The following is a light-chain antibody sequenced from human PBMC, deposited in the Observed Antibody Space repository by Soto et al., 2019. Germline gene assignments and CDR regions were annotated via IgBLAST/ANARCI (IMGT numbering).Light chain of an antibody. V-gene: IGKV1-39*01. CDR2: AAS. CDR1: QSISSY. J-gene: IGKJ3*01. Sequence: DIQMTQSPSSLSASVGDRVTITCRASQSISSYLNWYQQKPGKAPKLLIYAASSLQSGVPSRFSGSGSGTDFTLTISSLQPEDFSTYYCQKSYRNLTFGPGTKVDIK. CDR3: QKSYRNLT.